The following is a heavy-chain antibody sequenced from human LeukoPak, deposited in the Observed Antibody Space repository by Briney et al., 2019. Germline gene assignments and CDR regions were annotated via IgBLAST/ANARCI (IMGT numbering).Heavy chain of an antibody. Sequence: GGSLRLSCAASGFTFSNYAMSWVRQAPGKGLEWVSTITGSGGSTYHADSVKGRFTISRDNSKNTLYLQMNSLRAEDTAVYHCAKARAITMIVVVITRGNPTRNYFDYWGQGTLVTVSS. CDR3: AKARAITMIVVVITRGNPTRNYFDY. CDR1: GFTFSNYA. D-gene: IGHD3-22*01. J-gene: IGHJ4*02. CDR2: ITGSGGST. V-gene: IGHV3-23*01.